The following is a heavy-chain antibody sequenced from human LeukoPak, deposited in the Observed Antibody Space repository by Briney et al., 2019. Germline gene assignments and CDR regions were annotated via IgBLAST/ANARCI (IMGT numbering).Heavy chain of an antibody. J-gene: IGHJ4*02. CDR3: ARRNTYYYDSSGYYYFDY. Sequence: PSETLSLTCTVSGGSLSSYYWSWIRQPPGKGLGWIGYIYYSGSTNYNPSLKSRVTISLDASKNQFSPKLNSVTAADTAVNYCARRNTYYYDSSGYYYFDYWGQGTLVTVSS. D-gene: IGHD3-22*01. CDR1: GGSLSSYY. V-gene: IGHV4-59*08. CDR2: IYYSGST.